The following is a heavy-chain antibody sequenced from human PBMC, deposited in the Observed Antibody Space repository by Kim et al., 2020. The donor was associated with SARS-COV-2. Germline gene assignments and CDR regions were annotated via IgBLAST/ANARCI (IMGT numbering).Heavy chain of an antibody. CDR1: GFTFSCCA. CDR2: ITDNSDHT. D-gene: IGHD2-2*01. J-gene: IGHJ4*02. V-gene: IGHV3-23*01. CDR3: AKRVENTYLIDY. Sequence: GGSLRLSCSASGFTFSCCAMTWVRQGPGKGLEWISAITDNSDHTYHADSVKGRFTISRDNSKNTLYLQMNSLRAEDAAVYYCAKRVENTYLIDYWGQGTLVTVSS.